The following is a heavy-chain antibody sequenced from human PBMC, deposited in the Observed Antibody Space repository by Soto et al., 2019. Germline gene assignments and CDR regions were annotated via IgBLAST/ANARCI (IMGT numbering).Heavy chain of an antibody. Sequence: PSETLSLTCTVSGGSISSYYWSWIRQPPGKGLEWIGYIYYSGSTNYNPSLKSRVTISVDTSKNQFSLKLSSVTAADTAVYYCARVQKGRYSSFNFDYWGQGTLVTVSS. CDR2: IYYSGST. J-gene: IGHJ4*02. CDR1: GGSISSYY. V-gene: IGHV4-59*01. CDR3: ARVQKGRYSSFNFDY. D-gene: IGHD6-13*01.